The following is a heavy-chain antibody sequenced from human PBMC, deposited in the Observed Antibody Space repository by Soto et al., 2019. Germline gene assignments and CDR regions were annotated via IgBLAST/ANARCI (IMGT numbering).Heavy chain of an antibody. V-gene: IGHV3-23*01. CDR2: ISGSGGST. CDR3: APLIPGGADYDFWSGYYFFDY. D-gene: IGHD3-3*01. CDR1: GFTVSSYP. J-gene: IGHJ4*02. Sequence: PGGSLRLSSAASGFTVSSYPLIWVRQAQGKGLEWVSGISGSGGSTYYADTVKGRFTISRDNSKNTLYLQMNSLRAEDTAVYYCAPLIPGGADYDFWSGYYFFDYWGQGTLVTVSS.